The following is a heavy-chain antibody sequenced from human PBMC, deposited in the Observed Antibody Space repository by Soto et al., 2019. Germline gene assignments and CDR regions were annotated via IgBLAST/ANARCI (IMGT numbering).Heavy chain of an antibody. CDR1: GFTFTSSA. D-gene: IGHD3-3*01. V-gene: IGHV1-58*02. Sequence: SVKVSCKASGFTFTSSAMQWVRQARGQRLEWIGWIVVGSGNTNYAQKFQERVTITRDMSTSTAYMELSSLRSEDTAVYYCAADWRTILHPITQIWGQGTLVTISS. CDR3: AADWRTILHPITQI. J-gene: IGHJ4*02. CDR2: IVVGSGNT.